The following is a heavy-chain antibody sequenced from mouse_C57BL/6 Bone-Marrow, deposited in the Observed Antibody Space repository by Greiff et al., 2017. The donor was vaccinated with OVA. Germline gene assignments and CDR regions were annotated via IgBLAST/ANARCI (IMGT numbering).Heavy chain of an antibody. CDR1: GFNIKDDY. Sequence: DVKLQESGAELVRPGASVKLSCTASGFNIKDDYMPWVKQRPEQGLEWIGWIDPENGDTEYASKFQGKATITADTSSNTAYLQLSSLTSEDTAVYYCTFYYGSSYAPYWGQGTSVTVSS. CDR2: IDPENGDT. CDR3: TFYYGSSYAPY. J-gene: IGHJ4*01. V-gene: IGHV14-4*01. D-gene: IGHD1-1*01.